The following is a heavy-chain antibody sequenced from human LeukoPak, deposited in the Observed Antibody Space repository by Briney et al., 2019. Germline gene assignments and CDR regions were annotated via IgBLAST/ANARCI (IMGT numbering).Heavy chain of an antibody. J-gene: IGHJ3*02. CDR2: IYSGGST. V-gene: IGHV3-53*01. CDR3: ARDRIEYAFDI. CDR1: GFTVSSNY. Sequence: PGGSQRLSCAASGFTVSSNYMSWVRQAPGKGLEWVSVIYSGGSTYYADSVKGRFIISSDNSKNTLYLQMNSLRAEDTAVYYCARDRIEYAFDIWGQGTMVTVSS.